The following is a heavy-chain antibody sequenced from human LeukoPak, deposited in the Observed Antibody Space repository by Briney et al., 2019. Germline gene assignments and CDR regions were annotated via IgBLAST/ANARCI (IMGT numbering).Heavy chain of an antibody. CDR1: GYTFSSYG. J-gene: IGHJ3*02. D-gene: IGHD2-21*02. V-gene: IGHV1-18*01. Sequence: ASVTVSFTASGYTFSSYGINWVRQAPGQGLEWMGWISVINSGNTRYAQNFQGRLTMTTDTSTTTAYMKLRSLRSDDTAVYYCSREFPFCGADCFSGVFDIWGQGTMVTVS. CDR3: SREFPFCGADCFSGVFDI. CDR2: ISVINSGNT.